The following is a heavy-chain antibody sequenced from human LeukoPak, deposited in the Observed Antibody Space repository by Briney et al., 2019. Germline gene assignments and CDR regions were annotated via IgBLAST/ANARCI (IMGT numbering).Heavy chain of an antibody. V-gene: IGHV3-23*01. CDR1: GFTFSRYA. CDR3: ARHLIYSYIPFDN. Sequence: GGSLRLSCAASGFTFSRYAMSWVRQAPGKGLEWVSVITGSGDNTYYADSVRGRFTISRDNSKSTLYLQMNSLRAEDTAIYYCARHLIYSYIPFDNWGQGTLVTVSS. CDR2: ITGSGDNT. D-gene: IGHD3-16*02. J-gene: IGHJ4*02.